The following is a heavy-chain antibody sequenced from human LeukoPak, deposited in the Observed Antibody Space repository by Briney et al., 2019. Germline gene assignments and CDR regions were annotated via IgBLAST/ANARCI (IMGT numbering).Heavy chain of an antibody. Sequence: SETLSLTCTVSGGSISSSSYYWSWIRQPAGKGLEWIGRIYTSGSTNYNPSLKSRVTMSVDTSKNQFSLKLSSVTAADTAVYYCARTRVYYYDSSGYYIPGGYYFDYWGQGTLVTVSS. CDR1: GGSISSSSYY. V-gene: IGHV4-61*02. CDR3: ARTRVYYYDSSGYYIPGGYYFDY. CDR2: IYTSGST. D-gene: IGHD3-22*01. J-gene: IGHJ4*02.